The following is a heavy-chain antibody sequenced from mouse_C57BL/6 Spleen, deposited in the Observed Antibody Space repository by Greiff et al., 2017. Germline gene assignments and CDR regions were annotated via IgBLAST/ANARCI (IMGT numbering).Heavy chain of an antibody. Sequence: QVQLQQSGAELMKPGASVKLSCKATGYTFTGYWIEWVKQRPGHGLEWIGEILPGSGSTNYTEKFKGKATFTADTSSNTAYMQLSSLTTEDSAIYDCARSPSSTASFAYWGQGTLVTVSA. CDR3: ARSPSSTASFAY. D-gene: IGHD1-2*01. CDR1: GYTFTGYW. J-gene: IGHJ3*01. V-gene: IGHV1-9*01. CDR2: ILPGSGST.